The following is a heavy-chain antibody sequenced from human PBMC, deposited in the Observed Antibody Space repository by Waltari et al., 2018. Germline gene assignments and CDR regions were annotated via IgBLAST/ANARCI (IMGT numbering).Heavy chain of an antibody. Sequence: QVQLVQSGAEVKKPGSSVKGSCKSSGGTFSSYAISWVRQAPGQGLEWMGGIIPIFGTANYAQKFQGRVTITADESTSTAYMELSSLRSEDTAVYYCARAWDYYDSSGYYADYWGQGTLVTVSS. D-gene: IGHD3-22*01. V-gene: IGHV1-69*01. CDR2: IIPIFGTA. J-gene: IGHJ4*02. CDR3: ARAWDYYDSSGYYADY. CDR1: GGTFSSYA.